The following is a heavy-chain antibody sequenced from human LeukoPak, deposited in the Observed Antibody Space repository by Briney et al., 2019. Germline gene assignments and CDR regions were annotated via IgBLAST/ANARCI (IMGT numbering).Heavy chain of an antibody. CDR3: ARSYLNDYVWGSYRPRFDY. Sequence: SETLSLTCTVSGYSISSGYYWGWIRQPPGKGLEWIGSIYHSGSTYYNPSPKSRVTISVDTSKNQFSLKLSSVTAADTAVYYCARSYLNDYVWGSYRPRFDYWGQGTLVTVSS. CDR1: GYSISSGYY. J-gene: IGHJ4*02. V-gene: IGHV4-38-2*02. CDR2: IYHSGST. D-gene: IGHD3-16*02.